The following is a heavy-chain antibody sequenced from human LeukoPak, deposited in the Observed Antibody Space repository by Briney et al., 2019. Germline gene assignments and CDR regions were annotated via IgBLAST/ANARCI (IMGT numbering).Heavy chain of an antibody. Sequence: GRSLRLSCAASGFTFSSYGMHWVRQAPGKGLEWVAVISYDGSNKYYADSVKGRFTISRDNSKNTLYLQMNSLRAEDTAVYYCAKGGIVATPHRYYFDYWGQGTLVTVSS. V-gene: IGHV3-30*18. CDR3: AKGGIVATPHRYYFDY. CDR2: ISYDGSNK. CDR1: GFTFSSYG. J-gene: IGHJ4*02. D-gene: IGHD5-12*01.